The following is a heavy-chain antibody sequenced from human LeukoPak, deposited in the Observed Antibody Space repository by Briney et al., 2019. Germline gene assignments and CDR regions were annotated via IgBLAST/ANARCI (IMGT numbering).Heavy chain of an antibody. CDR1: GFTFSSYS. V-gene: IGHV3-30-3*01. CDR2: ISFDGHNQ. Sequence: GRSLRLSCAASGFTFSSYSMHWVRQAPGKGLQWVAVISFDGHNQNYADSVKGRFTISRDNSKNTLFLQMSSLRSDDTAVYYCAGPSTNYPYLYYFDYWGQGTLVTVSS. D-gene: IGHD5-24*01. J-gene: IGHJ4*02. CDR3: AGPSTNYPYLYYFDY.